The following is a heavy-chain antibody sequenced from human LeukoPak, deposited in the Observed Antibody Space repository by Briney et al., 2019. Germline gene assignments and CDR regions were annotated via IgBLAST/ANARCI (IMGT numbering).Heavy chain of an antibody. CDR3: ARDLGVISCSRTSCQKVYNWFDP. D-gene: IGHD2-2*01. J-gene: IGHJ5*02. V-gene: IGHV4-4*07. CDR1: GGSISSYY. Sequence: PSETLSLTCTVSGGSISSYYWSWIRQPAGKGLEWIGRIYTSGSTNYNPSLKSRVTMSVDTSKDQFSLKLSSVTAADTAVYYCARDLGVISCSRTSCQKVYNWFDPWGQGTLVTVSS. CDR2: IYTSGST.